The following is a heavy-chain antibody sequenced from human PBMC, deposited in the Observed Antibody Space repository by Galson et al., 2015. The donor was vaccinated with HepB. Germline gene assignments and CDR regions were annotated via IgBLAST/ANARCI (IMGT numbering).Heavy chain of an antibody. D-gene: IGHD1-14*01. V-gene: IGHV3-21*01. Sequence: SLRHSCAASGFIFSGYSMNWVRQAPGKGLGWVSSTSNSGRSISYADSVKGRFTISRDNAKNSLYLQMNSLRAEDTAVYYCARGRGDNANFDYWGQGTLVTVSS. CDR1: GFIFSGYS. CDR2: TSNSGRSI. J-gene: IGHJ4*02. CDR3: ARGRGDNANFDY.